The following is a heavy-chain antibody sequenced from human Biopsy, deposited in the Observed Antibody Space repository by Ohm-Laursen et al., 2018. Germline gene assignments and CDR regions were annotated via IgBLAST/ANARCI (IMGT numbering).Heavy chain of an antibody. J-gene: IGHJ3*02. CDR2: IYTSGSP. V-gene: IGHV4-4*07. D-gene: IGHD5-12*01. Sequence: SETLSLTCPVSGDSINNYYWSWIRQPAGKGLEWIGRIYTSGSPNYNLSLESRVTMSVDTSKNQFSLNLRSVTAADTAVYYCAGRPWPNAFDIWAKGQWSPSLQ. CDR1: GDSINNYY. CDR3: AGRPWPNAFDI.